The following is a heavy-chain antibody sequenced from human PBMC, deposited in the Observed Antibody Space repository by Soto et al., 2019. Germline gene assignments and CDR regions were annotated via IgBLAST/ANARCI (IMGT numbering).Heavy chain of an antibody. CDR2: ISSNGGST. CDR1: GFTFSSYA. J-gene: IGHJ4*02. D-gene: IGHD4-17*01. V-gene: IGHV3-64D*06. CDR3: VKAPDYGDRYFDY. Sequence: GSLRLSCSASGFTFSSYAMHWVRQAPGKGLEYVSAISSNGGSTYYADSVKGRFTISRDNSKNTLYLQMSSLRAEDTAVYYCVKAPDYGDRYFDYWGQGTLVTVSS.